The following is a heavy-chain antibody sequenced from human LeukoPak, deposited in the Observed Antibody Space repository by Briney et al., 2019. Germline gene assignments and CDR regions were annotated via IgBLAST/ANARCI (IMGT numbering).Heavy chain of an antibody. J-gene: IGHJ4*02. CDR1: GGSISGYY. CDR3: ARKRGRYSAFDY. D-gene: IGHD5-12*01. Sequence: SETLSLTCTVSGGSISGYYWSWVRQPPGKGLEWIGYIYYSGSTNYNPSLKSRVTISVDTSKNQFSLKLSSVTAADTAVYYCARKRGRYSAFDYWGQGTLVTVSS. V-gene: IGHV4-59*01. CDR2: IYYSGST.